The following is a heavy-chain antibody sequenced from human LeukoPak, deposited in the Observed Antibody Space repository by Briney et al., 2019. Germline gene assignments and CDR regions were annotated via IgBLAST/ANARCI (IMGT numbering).Heavy chain of an antibody. Sequence: GGSLRLSCAASGFTFSGSAMHWARQASGKGLEWVGRIRSKASSYATAYAASVKGRFTISRDDSKNTAYLQMNSLKTEDTAVYYCTSQLRRGYAFDIWGQGTMVTVSS. CDR3: TSQLRRGYAFDI. J-gene: IGHJ3*02. V-gene: IGHV3-73*01. CDR1: GFTFSGSA. CDR2: IRSKASSYAT. D-gene: IGHD3-10*01.